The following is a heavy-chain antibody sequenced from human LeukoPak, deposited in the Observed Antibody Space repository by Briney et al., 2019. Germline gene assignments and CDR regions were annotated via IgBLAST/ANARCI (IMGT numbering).Heavy chain of an antibody. CDR3: ARGGGY. CDR1: GFTFNSYW. V-gene: IGHV3-7*01. CDR2: IKQDGSEK. Sequence: PGGSLRLSCAASGFTFNSYWMGWVRQAPGKGLEWVANIKQDGSEKYYVDSVEGRFTISRDNAKNSLYLQMNSLRAEDTAVYYCARGGGYGGQGTLVTVSS. J-gene: IGHJ4*02.